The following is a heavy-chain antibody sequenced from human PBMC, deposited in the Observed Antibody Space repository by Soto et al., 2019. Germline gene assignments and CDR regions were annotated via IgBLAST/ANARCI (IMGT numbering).Heavy chain of an antibody. J-gene: IGHJ6*03. Sequence: SETLSLTCTVSGDSISSSYWNWIRQAPGKGLELIGYIDDTGGTNYNPSLKSRVTLSVDPSNNQYSLKLSSVTAADTAVYYCARGVLEWLLRDSYYYYMDVWGKGTTVTVSS. CDR3: ARGVLEWLLRDSYYYYMDV. CDR2: IDDTGGT. CDR1: GDSISSSY. D-gene: IGHD3-3*01. V-gene: IGHV4-59*01.